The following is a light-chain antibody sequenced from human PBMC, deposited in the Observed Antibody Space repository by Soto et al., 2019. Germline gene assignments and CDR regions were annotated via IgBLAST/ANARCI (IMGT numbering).Light chain of an antibody. Sequence: EIVLTQSPGTLSLSPGERATLSCRASQSVSSSYLVWYQQKPGQAPRLLIYGASSRATGIPDRFSGSGSGTDFTLTISRLEPEDFAVYYCQQYSSSPHKYTFGQGTKLEIK. V-gene: IGKV3-20*01. J-gene: IGKJ2*01. CDR2: GAS. CDR3: QQYSSSPHKYT. CDR1: QSVSSSY.